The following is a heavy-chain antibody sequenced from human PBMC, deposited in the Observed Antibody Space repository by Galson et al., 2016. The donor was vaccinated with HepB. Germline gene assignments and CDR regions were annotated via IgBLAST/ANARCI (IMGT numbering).Heavy chain of an antibody. V-gene: IGHV4-34*01. D-gene: IGHD3-3*01. J-gene: IGHJ6*02. CDR2: INHFGST. CDR1: GGSFGGYY. Sequence: SETLSLTCAFYGGSFGGYYWSWIRQPPGKGLEWIGEINHFGSTNYNPSLKSRVIISVDTSKNQFSLKLTSVTAADTAVYYCARGAIFGVVSVYYNGMEVWGQGTTVTVSS. CDR3: ARGAIFGVVSVYYNGMEV.